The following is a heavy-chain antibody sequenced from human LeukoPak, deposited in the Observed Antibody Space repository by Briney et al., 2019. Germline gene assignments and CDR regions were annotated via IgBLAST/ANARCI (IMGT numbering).Heavy chain of an antibody. J-gene: IGHJ4*02. D-gene: IGHD6-19*01. V-gene: IGHV4-59*01. CDR3: ARGGNQQWLVDY. CDR2: ISNSGST. Sequence: PSETLSLTCTVSGGSISSYYWTWIRQPPGKGLEWIGYISNSGSTNHNPSLKSRVTISADTSKNQFSLKLNSVTAADTAVYYCARGGNQQWLVDYWGQGALVTVSS. CDR1: GGSISSYY.